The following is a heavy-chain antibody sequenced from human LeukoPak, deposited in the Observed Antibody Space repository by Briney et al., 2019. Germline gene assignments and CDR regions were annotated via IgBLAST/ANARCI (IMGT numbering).Heavy chain of an antibody. CDR1: GFTFSDAW. D-gene: IGHD3-10*01. CDR2: IKSKGGGETR. J-gene: IGHJ4*02. Sequence: GGSLRLSCAASGFTFSDAWMSWVRQAPGKGLEWVGNIKSKGGGETRDYGAPVKGRFTISRDDSKNTVHLQMNSLRAEDTALYYCARGRYYGSGSYPSYFDYWGQGTLVTVSS. CDR3: ARGRYYGSGSYPSYFDY. V-gene: IGHV3-15*05.